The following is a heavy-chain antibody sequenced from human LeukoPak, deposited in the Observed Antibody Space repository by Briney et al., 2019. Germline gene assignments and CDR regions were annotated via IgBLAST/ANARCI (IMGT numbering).Heavy chain of an antibody. Sequence: GGSLRLSCAASGFTFSIYEMNWVRQAPGKGLEWVSYISSSGTPTYYGDSMKGRFSISRENAKNSLYLQMNSLRVEDTAVYYCARDELRTGAFDIWGQGTMVTVSS. V-gene: IGHV3-48*03. CDR2: ISSSGTPT. J-gene: IGHJ3*02. CDR3: ARDELRTGAFDI. D-gene: IGHD1-7*01. CDR1: GFTFSIYE.